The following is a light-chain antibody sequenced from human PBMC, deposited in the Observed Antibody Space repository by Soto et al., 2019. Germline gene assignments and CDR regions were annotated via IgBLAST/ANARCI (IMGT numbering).Light chain of an antibody. Sequence: EIVLTQSPGTLSLSPGERATLSCRASQSVSSSYLAWYQQKPGQAPRLLIYCAYSRATGIPDRFSGSGSGTDFTLTISRLEPEDFAVYYCQQYGSSPTYTFGQGTKLEIK. V-gene: IGKV3-20*01. J-gene: IGKJ2*01. CDR3: QQYGSSPTYT. CDR2: CAY. CDR1: QSVSSSY.